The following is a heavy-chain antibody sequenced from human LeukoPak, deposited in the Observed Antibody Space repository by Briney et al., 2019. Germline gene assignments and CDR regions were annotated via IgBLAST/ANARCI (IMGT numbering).Heavy chain of an antibody. CDR1: GFTFSSYW. CDR2: IKNDGSTT. D-gene: IGHD1-1*01. J-gene: IGHJ4*02. Sequence: GGSLRLSCAASGFTFSSYWMHWVRQPPGKGLVWVSRIKNDGSTTTYADSVKGRFTVSRDNAKNTLYLQMNSLRAEDTAAYYCARERKYDSNFDYWGQGTRVTVSS. V-gene: IGHV3-74*01. CDR3: ARERKYDSNFDY.